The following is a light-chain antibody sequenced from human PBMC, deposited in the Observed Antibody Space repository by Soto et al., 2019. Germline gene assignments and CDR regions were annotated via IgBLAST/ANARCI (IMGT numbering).Light chain of an antibody. J-gene: IGKJ1*01. CDR2: GAS. Sequence: EIVLTQSPGTLSLSPGERATLSCRASQSVSSSYLGWYQQKPGQAPRLLIYGASSRATVIPDRFSGSGTGTDFTLTISRREPEDFAVYYCEQYGSSPWTFGQGTKVEIK. V-gene: IGKV3-20*01. CDR3: EQYGSSPWT. CDR1: QSVSSSY.